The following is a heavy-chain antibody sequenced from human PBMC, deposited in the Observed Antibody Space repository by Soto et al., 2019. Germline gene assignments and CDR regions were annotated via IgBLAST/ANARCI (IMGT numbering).Heavy chain of an antibody. CDR3: ARDDYYDSSGYYGY. Sequence: GGSLRLSCAASGFTVSSNYMSWVRQAPGKGLEWVSVIYSGGSTYYADSVKGRFTISRDNSKNTLYLQMNSLRAEDTAVYYCARDDYYDSSGYYGYWGQGTLVTVPQ. J-gene: IGHJ4*02. CDR1: GFTVSSNY. D-gene: IGHD3-22*01. V-gene: IGHV3-53*01. CDR2: IYSGGST.